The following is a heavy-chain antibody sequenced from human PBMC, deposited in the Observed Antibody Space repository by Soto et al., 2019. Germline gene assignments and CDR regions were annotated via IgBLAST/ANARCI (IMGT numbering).Heavy chain of an antibody. CDR3: ARGRYFDL. J-gene: IGHJ2*01. Sequence: QVQLQQWGAGLLKPSETLSLTCAVYGGSFSGYYWSWIRQPPGKGLEWIGEINHSGSTNYNPSLKSRVTISVDTSKNQFSLKLSSVTAADTAVYYCARGRYFDLWGRGTLVTVYS. CDR1: GGSFSGYY. CDR2: INHSGST. V-gene: IGHV4-34*01.